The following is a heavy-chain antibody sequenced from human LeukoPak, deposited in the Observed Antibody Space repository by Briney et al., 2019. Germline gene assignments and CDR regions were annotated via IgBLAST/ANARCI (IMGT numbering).Heavy chain of an antibody. V-gene: IGHV4-59*08. CDR2: IYYSGST. CDR1: GGSISSYC. J-gene: IGHJ4*02. CDR3: ARGADYYDSSGYSFFDY. Sequence: SETLSLTCTVSGGSISSYCWSWIRQPPGKGLEWIGYIYYSGSTNYNPSLKSRVTISVDTSKNQFSLKLSSVTAADTAVYYCARGADYYDSSGYSFFDYWGQGTLVTVSS. D-gene: IGHD3-22*01.